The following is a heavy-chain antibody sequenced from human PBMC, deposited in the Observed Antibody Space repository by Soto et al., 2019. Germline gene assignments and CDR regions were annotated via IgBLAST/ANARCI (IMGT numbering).Heavy chain of an antibody. CDR3: AKDRRDGRITIFGEGRYYYMDV. V-gene: IGHV3-23*01. D-gene: IGHD3-3*01. J-gene: IGHJ6*03. CDR1: GFTFSSYA. Sequence: GGSLRLSCAASGFTFSSYAMSWVRQAPGKGLEWVSAISGSGGSTYYADSVKGRFTISRDNSKNTLYLQMNSLRAEDTAVYYCAKDRRDGRITIFGEGRYYYMDVWGKGTTVTVSS. CDR2: ISGSGGST.